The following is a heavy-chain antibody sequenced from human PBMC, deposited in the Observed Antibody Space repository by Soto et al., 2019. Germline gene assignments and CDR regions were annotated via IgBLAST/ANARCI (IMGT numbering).Heavy chain of an antibody. V-gene: IGHV3-30-3*01. CDR1: GFTFSSYA. D-gene: IGHD6-13*01. Sequence: QVQLVESGGGVVQPGRSLRLSCAASGFTFSSYAMHWVRQAPGKGLEWVAVISYDGSNKYYADSVKGRFTISRDNSKNTRYLQMNSLRAEDTAVYYCAIDIFRKTAAGFVDYWGQGTLVTVSS. CDR3: AIDIFRKTAAGFVDY. J-gene: IGHJ4*02. CDR2: ISYDGSNK.